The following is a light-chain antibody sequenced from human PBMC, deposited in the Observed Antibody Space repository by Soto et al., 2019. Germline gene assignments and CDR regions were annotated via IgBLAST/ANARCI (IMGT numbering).Light chain of an antibody. CDR1: HDITNY. CDR2: GAS. V-gene: IGKV1-33*01. J-gene: IGKJ4*01. Sequence: DIQMTQSPSSLSASVGDRVTITCQASHDITNYLNWYQQKPGKGPRLLIYGASNLETGVPSRFSGSGFGTDFSFTISSLQPEDFATYYCQQYDSLPTVGGGTKVELK. CDR3: QQYDSLPT.